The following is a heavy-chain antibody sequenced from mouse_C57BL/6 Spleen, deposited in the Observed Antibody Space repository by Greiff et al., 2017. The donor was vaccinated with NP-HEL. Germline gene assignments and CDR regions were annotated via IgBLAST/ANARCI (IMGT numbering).Heavy chain of an antibody. V-gene: IGHV1-61*01. CDR1: GYTFTSSW. Sequence: QVQLQQPGAELVRPGSSVKLSCKASGYTFTSSWMDWVKQRPGQGLEWIGNIYTSDSETHYNQKFKDKAPLTVDKYSSTAYMQLSSLTSEDSAVYYCARGVVDCYFDVWGTGTTVTVSS. J-gene: IGHJ1*03. D-gene: IGHD1-1*01. CDR3: ARGVVDCYFDV. CDR2: IYTSDSET.